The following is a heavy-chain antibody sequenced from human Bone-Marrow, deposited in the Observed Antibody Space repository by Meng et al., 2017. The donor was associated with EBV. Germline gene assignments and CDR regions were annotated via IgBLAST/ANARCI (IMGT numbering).Heavy chain of an antibody. CDR1: GGSFSGYY. J-gene: IGHJ4*02. D-gene: IGHD6-13*01. CDR2: INHSGST. V-gene: IGHV4-34*01. Sequence: QVQLQQWGAGLLKPSETLSLPCAVHGGSFSGYYWSWIRQPPGKGLEWIGEINHSGSTNYNPSLKSRVTISVDTSKNQFSLKLSSVTAADTAVYYCARGRGYSSPNFDYWGQGTLVTVSS. CDR3: ARGRGYSSPNFDY.